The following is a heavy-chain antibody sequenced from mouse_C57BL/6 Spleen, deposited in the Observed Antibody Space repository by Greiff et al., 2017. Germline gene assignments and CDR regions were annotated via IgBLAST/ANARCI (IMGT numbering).Heavy chain of an antibody. CDR1: GFNIKNTY. CDR2: IDPANGNT. D-gene: IGHD2-3*01. J-gene: IGHJ3*01. Sequence: VTLKESVAELVRPGASVKLSCTASGFNIKNTYMHWVKQRPEQGLEWIGRIDPANGNTKYAPKFQGKATITADTSSNTAYLQLSSLTSEDTAIYYCAKSNDGYYVWFAYWGQGTLVTVSA. V-gene: IGHV14-3*01. CDR3: AKSNDGYYVWFAY.